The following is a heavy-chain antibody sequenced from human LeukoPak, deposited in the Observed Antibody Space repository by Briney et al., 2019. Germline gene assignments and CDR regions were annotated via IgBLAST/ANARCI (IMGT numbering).Heavy chain of an antibody. Sequence: PSETLSLTCTVSGGSISSSSYYWGWIRQPPGKGLEWIGSIYYSGSTYYNPSLKSRVTISVDTSKNQFSLKLSSVTAADTAVYYCARHIQYSGREMATISGFDYWGQGTLVTVSS. V-gene: IGHV4-39*01. CDR3: ARHIQYSGREMATISGFDY. CDR1: GGSISSSSYY. J-gene: IGHJ4*02. D-gene: IGHD5-24*01. CDR2: IYYSGST.